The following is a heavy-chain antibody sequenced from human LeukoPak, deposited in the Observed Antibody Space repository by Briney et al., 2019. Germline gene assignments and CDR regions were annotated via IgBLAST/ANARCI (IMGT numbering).Heavy chain of an antibody. V-gene: IGHV3-74*01. Sequence: GRSLRLSCAASGFTFSSYWMHWVRQAPGKGLVWVSRINSDGSSTSYADSVKGRFTISRDNAKNTLYLQMNSLRAEDTAVYYCARSVYGSGSFSPRDAFDIWGQGTMVTVSS. J-gene: IGHJ3*02. CDR2: INSDGSST. CDR3: ARSVYGSGSFSPRDAFDI. D-gene: IGHD3-10*01. CDR1: GFTFSSYW.